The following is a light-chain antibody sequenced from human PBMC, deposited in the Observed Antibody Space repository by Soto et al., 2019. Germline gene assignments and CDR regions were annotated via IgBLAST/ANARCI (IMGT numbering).Light chain of an antibody. Sequence: QSVLTQPPSASGTPGQRGTISCSGSSSNIGSNTVNWYQQLPGTAPKLLIYSNNQRPSGVPDRFSGSKSGTSASLAISGLQSEDEADYYRAAWDDSLNGYVFGTGTKVTVL. J-gene: IGLJ1*01. CDR1: SSNIGSNT. V-gene: IGLV1-44*01. CDR2: SNN. CDR3: AAWDDSLNGYV.